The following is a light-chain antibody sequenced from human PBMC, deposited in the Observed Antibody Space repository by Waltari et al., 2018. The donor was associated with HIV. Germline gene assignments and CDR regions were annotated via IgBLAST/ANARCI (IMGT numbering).Light chain of an antibody. CDR3: CSYAGSYTWL. J-gene: IGLJ2*01. V-gene: IGLV2-11*01. CDR2: DVT. Sequence: QSALTQPRSVSGSPGQSVTLSCLGPNSDVGGYNDVSWYRQHPGEAPKLIIYDVTKRPSGVPDRFSGAKSVNTASLTVSGLQADDEAEYYCCSYAGSYTWLFGGGTKLTVL. CDR1: NSDVGGYND.